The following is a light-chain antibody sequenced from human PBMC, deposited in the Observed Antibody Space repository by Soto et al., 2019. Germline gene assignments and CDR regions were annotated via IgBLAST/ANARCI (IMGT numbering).Light chain of an antibody. CDR1: SSDVGGYNY. J-gene: IGLJ1*01. CDR2: EVS. V-gene: IGLV2-14*01. Sequence: QSALTQPASVSGSPGQSITISCTGTSSDVGGYNYVSWYQQHPGKAPKLMNYEVSNRPSGVSNRFSGSKSGNTASLTISGLQAEDEADYYCSSYTSSSTPVFGTGTKLTVL. CDR3: SSYTSSSTPV.